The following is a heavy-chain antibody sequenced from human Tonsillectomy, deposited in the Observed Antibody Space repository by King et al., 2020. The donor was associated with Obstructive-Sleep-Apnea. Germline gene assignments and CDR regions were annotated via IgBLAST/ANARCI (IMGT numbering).Heavy chain of an antibody. J-gene: IGHJ4*02. CDR2: IYYSGST. Sequence: VQLQESGPGLVKPSETLSLTCTVSGGSISSYYWSWIRQPPGKGLEWIGYIYYSGSTNYNPSLKSRVTISVDTSKNQFSLELSSVTAADTAVYYCARGGYDYVWGSYRPSPFDYWGQGTLVTVSS. V-gene: IGHV4-59*01. D-gene: IGHD3-16*02. CDR3: ARGGYDYVWGSYRPSPFDY. CDR1: GGSISSYY.